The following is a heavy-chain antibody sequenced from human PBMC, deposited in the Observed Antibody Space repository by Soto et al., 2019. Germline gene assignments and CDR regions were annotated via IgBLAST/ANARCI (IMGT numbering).Heavy chain of an antibody. D-gene: IGHD2-21*01. J-gene: IGHJ4*02. CDR3: AREGIPTAAASRYLDY. Sequence: GGSLRLSCAASGFTFSSYAMHWVRQAPGKGLEWVAFMSYDGSHIYYADSEKGRFTISRDNSKNTLYLQMNSLRPEDTSVYYCAREGIPTAAASRYLDYWGQGTLVTVSS. V-gene: IGHV3-30*04. CDR2: MSYDGSHI. CDR1: GFTFSSYA.